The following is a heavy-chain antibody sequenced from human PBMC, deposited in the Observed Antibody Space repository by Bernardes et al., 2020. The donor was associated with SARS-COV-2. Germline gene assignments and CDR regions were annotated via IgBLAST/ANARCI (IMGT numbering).Heavy chain of an antibody. CDR2: ISSLGGST. D-gene: IGHD2-2*01. CDR3: AIQPTEETAPAATGN. Sequence: GGSLRLSCAASGFIFSTYAMTWVRQAPGKGLEWVATISSLGGSTFYADSVKGRFTISRDNSRNTLYLQMNSLRAVDTAVYYCAIQPTEETAPAATGNWGQGALVTVSS. CDR1: GFIFSTYA. J-gene: IGHJ4*02. V-gene: IGHV3-23*01.